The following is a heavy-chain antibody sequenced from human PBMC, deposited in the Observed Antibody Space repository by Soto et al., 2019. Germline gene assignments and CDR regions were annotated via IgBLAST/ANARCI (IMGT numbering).Heavy chain of an antibody. Sequence: SETLSLTCTVSGGSIGSSSYYWGWIRQPPGKGLEWIGSIYYSGSTYYNPSLKSRVTISVDTSKNQFSLKLSSVTAADTAVYYCASQYQLLYGGGYYYYGMEVWYQGTMVAVFS. D-gene: IGHD2-2*02. CDR3: ASQYQLLYGGGYYYYGMEV. CDR1: GGSIGSSSYY. V-gene: IGHV4-39*01. J-gene: IGHJ6*02. CDR2: IYYSGST.